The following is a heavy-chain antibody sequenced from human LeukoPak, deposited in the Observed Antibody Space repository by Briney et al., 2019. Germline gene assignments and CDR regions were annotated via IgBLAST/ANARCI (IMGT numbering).Heavy chain of an antibody. CDR2: TYYRSKWYN. Sequence: SXTLSLTCAISGDSVSSNSATWSWIRQSPSRGLEWLGRTYYRSKWYNDYAVSVKSRITVNPDTSKNQFSLQLNSVTPEDTAVYYCARSSSNSSLVWVYWGQGTLVTVSS. J-gene: IGHJ4*02. CDR1: GDSVSSNSAT. CDR3: ARSSSNSSLVWVY. V-gene: IGHV6-1*01. D-gene: IGHD6-6*01.